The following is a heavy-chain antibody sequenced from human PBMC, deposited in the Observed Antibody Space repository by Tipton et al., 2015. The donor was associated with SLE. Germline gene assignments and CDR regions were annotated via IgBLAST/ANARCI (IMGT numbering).Heavy chain of an antibody. D-gene: IGHD4-17*01. CDR3: ARVGAAVTDAFDI. CDR1: GGSFSGYY. J-gene: IGHJ3*02. CDR2: SYHRGST. V-gene: IGHV4-34*01. Sequence: TLSLTRAVSGGSFSGYYWSWIRQPPGKGLEWIGSSYHRGSTYYNPPLKSRDTISEDTSKNQFSLKLSSVTAADTAVYDVARVGAAVTDAFDIWGQGTMVTVTS.